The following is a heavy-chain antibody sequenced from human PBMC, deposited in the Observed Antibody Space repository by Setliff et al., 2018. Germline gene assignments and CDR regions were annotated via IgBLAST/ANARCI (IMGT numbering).Heavy chain of an antibody. J-gene: IGHJ3*01. CDR2: IIPILGIT. D-gene: IGHD3-22*01. CDR3: VRDGLTMIVFDAFDV. V-gene: IGHV1-69*13. Sequence: SVKVSCKASGGAFSTYSLSWVRQAPGQGFEWVGRIIPILGITNYAEKFHGRVTITADESTSTAYLELSGLTSEDTAVYYCVRDGLTMIVFDAFDVWGQGTMVTVS. CDR1: GGAFSTYS.